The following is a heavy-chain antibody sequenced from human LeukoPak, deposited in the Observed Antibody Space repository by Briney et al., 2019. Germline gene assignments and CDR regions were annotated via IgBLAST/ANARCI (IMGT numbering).Heavy chain of an antibody. Sequence: PGGSLRLSCAASGFIFSSYGMSWVRQAPGKGLEWVSAISGSGDTTYYADSVKGRFTISRDNSKNTLYLQMNSLRAEDTAVYYCAAARVPEYFQHWGQGTLVTVSS. V-gene: IGHV3-23*01. CDR3: AAARVPEYFQH. D-gene: IGHD5-18*01. CDR2: ISGSGDTT. J-gene: IGHJ1*01. CDR1: GFIFSSYG.